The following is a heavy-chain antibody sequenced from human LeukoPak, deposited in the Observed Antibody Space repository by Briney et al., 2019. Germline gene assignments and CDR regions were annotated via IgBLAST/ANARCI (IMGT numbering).Heavy chain of an antibody. CDR3: ARGPTMKMDV. V-gene: IGHV3-7*01. Sequence: PGGSLRLSCAASGFTFSSFWMSWVRQAPGKGLEWVANIKQDGSDKYYVDSLKGRFTISRDNAENSLFLQMNSLRAEDTAVYYCARGPTMKMDVWGKGTTVTVSS. CDR2: IKQDGSDK. CDR1: GFTFSSFW. J-gene: IGHJ6*04. D-gene: IGHD3-22*01.